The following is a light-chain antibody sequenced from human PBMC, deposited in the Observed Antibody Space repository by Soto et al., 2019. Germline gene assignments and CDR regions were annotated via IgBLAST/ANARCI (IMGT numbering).Light chain of an antibody. J-gene: IGLJ1*01. CDR1: SSNIGAGYD. CDR2: GNS. V-gene: IGLV1-40*01. CDR3: QSNDSSLSGYV. Sequence: QSVLTQPPSLSGAPGQRVTISCTGSSSNIGAGYDVHWYQQLPGTAPKLLIYGNSNRPSGVPDRFSGSKSGTSASLAITGLQSEDEADYYCQSNDSSLSGYVFGTGTKVTVL.